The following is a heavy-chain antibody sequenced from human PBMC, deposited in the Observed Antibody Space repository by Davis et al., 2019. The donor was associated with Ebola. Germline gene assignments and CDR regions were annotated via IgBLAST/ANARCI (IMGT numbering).Heavy chain of an antibody. V-gene: IGHV4-34*01. Sequence: MPSETLSLTCTVSGGSISSYYWSWIRQPPGKGLEWIGEINHSGSTNYNPSLKSRVTISVDTSKNQFSLKLSSVTAADTAVYYCARVGDLFDYWGQGTLVTVSS. CDR2: INHSGST. D-gene: IGHD4-17*01. J-gene: IGHJ4*02. CDR3: ARVGDLFDY. CDR1: GGSISSYY.